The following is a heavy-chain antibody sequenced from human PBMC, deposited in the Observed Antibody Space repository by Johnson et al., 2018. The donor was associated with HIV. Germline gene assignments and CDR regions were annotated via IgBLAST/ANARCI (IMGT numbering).Heavy chain of an antibody. V-gene: IGHV3-11*04. Sequence: QVQLVESGGGLVQPGGSLRLSCAASGFTFSDYYMSWIRQAPGKGLEWVSYISNSGSTINYADSVKGRFTVSRDNAKNSLFLQMNSLRAEDTAVYYCASAWGELDDAFDIWGQGTMVTVSS. CDR3: ASAWGELDDAFDI. D-gene: IGHD1-26*01. CDR2: ISNSGSTI. CDR1: GFTFSDYY. J-gene: IGHJ3*02.